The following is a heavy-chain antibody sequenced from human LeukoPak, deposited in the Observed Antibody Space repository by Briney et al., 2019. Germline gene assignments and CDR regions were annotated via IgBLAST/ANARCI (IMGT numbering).Heavy chain of an antibody. CDR1: GYTFTSYD. D-gene: IGHD3-10*01. J-gene: IGHJ4*02. CDR3: ARGRITMVRGVNITYYFDY. V-gene: IGHV1-8*01. CDR2: MNPNSGNT. Sequence: GASVKVSCKASGYTFTSYDINWVRQATGQGLEWMGWMNPNSGNTGYAQKFQGRVTMTRNTSISTAYMELSSLRSEDTAVYYCARGRITMVRGVNITYYFDYWGQGTLVTVSS.